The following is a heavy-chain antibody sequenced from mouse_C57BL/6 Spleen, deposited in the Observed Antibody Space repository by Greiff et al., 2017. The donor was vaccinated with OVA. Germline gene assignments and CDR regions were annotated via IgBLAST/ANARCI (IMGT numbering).Heavy chain of an antibody. V-gene: IGHV6-6*01. CDR2: IRNKANNHAT. J-gene: IGHJ3*01. Sequence: EVQRVESGGGLVQPGGSMKLSCAASGFTFSDAWMDWVRQSPEKGLEWVAEIRNKANNHATYYAESVKGRFTISRDDSKSSVYLQMNSLRAEDTGIYYCTGTTVPGFAYWGQGTLVTVSA. D-gene: IGHD1-1*01. CDR3: TGTTVPGFAY. CDR1: GFTFSDAW.